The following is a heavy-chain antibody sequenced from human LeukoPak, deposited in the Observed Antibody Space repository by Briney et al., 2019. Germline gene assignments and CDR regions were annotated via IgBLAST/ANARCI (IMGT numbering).Heavy chain of an antibody. V-gene: IGHV1-69*05. CDR3: ARARGSGSYYGNY. J-gene: IGHJ4*02. CDR1: GGTFSSYA. D-gene: IGHD1-26*01. CDR2: IIPNFGTA. Sequence: SVKVSCKASGGTFSSYAISWVRQAPGQGLEWMGGIIPNFGTANYAQKFQGRVTITTDESTSTAYMELSSLRSEDTAVYYCARARGSGSYYGNYWGQGTLVTVSS.